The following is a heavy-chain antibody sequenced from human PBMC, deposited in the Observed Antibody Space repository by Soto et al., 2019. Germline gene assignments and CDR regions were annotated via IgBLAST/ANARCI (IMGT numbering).Heavy chain of an antibody. CDR1: GITFSRYA. J-gene: IGHJ4*02. D-gene: IGHD2-21*01. CDR2: ISGSGGST. CDR3: AKESLTTSVIGRVGC. Sequence: EGSLRLSRTASGITFSRYALSRDRQAPGKGLEWVSSISGSGGSTYYADSVKGRVTISRDNSKNTLSLQMSCLRAEGTAVYYCAKESLTTSVIGRVGCWGQVTVVTACS. V-gene: IGHV3-23*01.